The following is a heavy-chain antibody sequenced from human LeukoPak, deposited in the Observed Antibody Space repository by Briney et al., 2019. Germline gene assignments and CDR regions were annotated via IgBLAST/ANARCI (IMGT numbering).Heavy chain of an antibody. V-gene: IGHV4-34*01. J-gene: IGHJ4*02. D-gene: IGHD5-24*01. CDR1: GGSFSGYY. CDR3: ASFVSWGRWLQFRDY. CDR2: INHSGST. Sequence: PSETLSLTCAVYGGSFSGYYWSWIRQPPGKGLEWIGEINHSGSTNYNPSLKSRVTISVDTSKNQFSLKLSSVTAADTAVYYCASFVSWGRWLQFRDYWGQGTLVTVSS.